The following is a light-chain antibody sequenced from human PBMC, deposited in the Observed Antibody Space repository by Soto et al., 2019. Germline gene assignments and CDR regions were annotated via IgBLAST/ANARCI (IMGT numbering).Light chain of an antibody. V-gene: IGKV3-11*01. CDR1: QSVSTY. CDR3: QQRASWPLT. Sequence: EIVLTQSPATFSASPGERATLSCRASQSVSTYVAWYQQKPGQAPRLLIYDASNRASGIPVRFSGSGSGTDFTLTISSLEPEDFAVYHCQQRASWPLTFGGGTRVEIK. J-gene: IGKJ4*01. CDR2: DAS.